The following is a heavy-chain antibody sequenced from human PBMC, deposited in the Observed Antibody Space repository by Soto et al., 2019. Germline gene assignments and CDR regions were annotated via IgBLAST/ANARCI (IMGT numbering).Heavy chain of an antibody. V-gene: IGHV4-59*01. CDR3: ARVIMRYFSGGSCYGHYMDV. Sequence: PSETLSLTCTVSGGSLSSYYWSWFRQPPGKEQEWIGYIYYSGSTNYNPSLKSRVTISVDTSKNQFSLKLSSVTAADTAVYYFARVIMRYFSGGSCYGHYMDVCGKGTTVTVSS. CDR2: IYYSGST. D-gene: IGHD2-15*01. CDR1: GGSLSSYY. J-gene: IGHJ6*03.